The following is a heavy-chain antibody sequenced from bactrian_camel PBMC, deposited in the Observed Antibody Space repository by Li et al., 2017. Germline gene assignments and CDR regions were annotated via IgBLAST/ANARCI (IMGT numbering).Heavy chain of an antibody. CDR1: GFTFSSYY. V-gene: IGHV3S40*01. D-gene: IGHD1*01. J-gene: IGHJ4*01. Sequence: VQLVESGGGLVQPGGSLRLSCAASGFTFSSYYMSWVRQAPGKGLEWVSIINSAGGTTYYADSVKGRFTVSRDNAKNTVYLQLDSLKTEDTAMYYCAADALPSGASDFNGWGQGTQVAVS. CDR3: AADALPSGASDFNG. CDR2: INSAGGTT.